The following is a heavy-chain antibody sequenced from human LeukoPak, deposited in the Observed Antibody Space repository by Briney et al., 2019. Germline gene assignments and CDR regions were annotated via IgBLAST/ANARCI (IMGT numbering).Heavy chain of an antibody. J-gene: IGHJ4*02. CDR2: ISAYNGNT. D-gene: IGHD3-3*01. CDR3: ARVGSYDFWSGYYPYYFDY. Sequence: EASVKVSCKASGGTFSSYAISWVRQAPGQGLEWMGWISAYNGNTNYAQKLQGRVTMTTDTSTSTAYMELRSLRSDDTAVYYCARVGSYDFWSGYYPYYFDYWGQGTLVTVSS. CDR1: GGTFSSYA. V-gene: IGHV1-18*01.